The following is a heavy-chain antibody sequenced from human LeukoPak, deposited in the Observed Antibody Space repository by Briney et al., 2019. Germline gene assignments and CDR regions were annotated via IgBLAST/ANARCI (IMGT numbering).Heavy chain of an antibody. V-gene: IGHV3-33*01. Sequence: GGSLRLSCAASGFTFTTYAMHWVRQTPGKGLDWVAVIWYDGTNKFYADSVRGGFTISRDNSLNMLYLQMNSLRVEDTAVYYCARCRDGYNTIFDSWGQGTLVTVSS. CDR3: ARCRDGYNTIFDS. J-gene: IGHJ4*02. D-gene: IGHD5-24*01. CDR2: IWYDGTNK. CDR1: GFTFTTYA.